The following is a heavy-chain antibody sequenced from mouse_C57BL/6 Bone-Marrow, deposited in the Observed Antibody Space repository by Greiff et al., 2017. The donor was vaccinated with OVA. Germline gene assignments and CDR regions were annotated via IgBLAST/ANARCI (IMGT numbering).Heavy chain of an antibody. V-gene: IGHV5-4*01. J-gene: IGHJ4*01. CDR1: GFTFSSYA. Sequence: EVKLEESGGGLVKPGGSLKLSCAASGFTFSSYAMSWVRQTPEKRLEWVATISDGGSYTYYPDNVKGRFTISRDNANNNQYLQMSHLKSEDTAMYYCARDDYDYYYAMDYWGQGTSVTVSS. D-gene: IGHD2-4*01. CDR2: ISDGGSYT. CDR3: ARDDYDYYYAMDY.